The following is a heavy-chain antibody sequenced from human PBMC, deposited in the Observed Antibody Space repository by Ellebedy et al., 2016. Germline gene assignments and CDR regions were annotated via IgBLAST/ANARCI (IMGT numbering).Heavy chain of an antibody. Sequence: SETLSLTXAVYGGSFSGYYWSWIRQPPGKGLEWIGEINHSGSTNYNPSLKSRVTISVDTSKNQFSLKLSSVTAADTAVYYCARAYSNYYYYMDVWGKGTTVTVSS. V-gene: IGHV4-34*01. CDR3: ARAYSNYYYYMDV. CDR1: GGSFSGYY. D-gene: IGHD5-18*01. CDR2: INHSGST. J-gene: IGHJ6*03.